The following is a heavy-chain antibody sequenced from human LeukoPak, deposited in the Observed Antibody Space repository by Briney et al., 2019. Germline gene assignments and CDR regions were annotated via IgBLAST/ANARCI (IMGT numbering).Heavy chain of an antibody. J-gene: IGHJ3*02. CDR2: IRYDGSNK. V-gene: IGHV3-30*02. D-gene: IGHD6-19*01. CDR1: GFIFGNYW. CDR3: AKDGYSSGWYQALTAFDI. Sequence: GGSRRLACAASGFIFGNYWMSWVRQAPGKWLEWVAFIRYDGSNKYYADSVKGRFTISRDNSKNTLYLQMNSLRAEDTAVYYCAKDGYSSGWYQALTAFDIWGQGTMVTVSS.